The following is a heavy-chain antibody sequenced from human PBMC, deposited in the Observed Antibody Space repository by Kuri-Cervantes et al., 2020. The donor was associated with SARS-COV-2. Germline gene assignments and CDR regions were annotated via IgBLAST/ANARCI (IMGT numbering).Heavy chain of an antibody. CDR3: THGPSGNYYFDY. J-gene: IGHJ4*02. CDR2: LYWDDGR. CDR1: GFSLSASGVG. Sequence: SGPTLAKPTQPLTLPCTFSGFSLSASGVGVGWVRQPPRKALELFALLYWDDGRRYSPSLKSRLTITKDTSKNQVVLTRANMDPVDTDTYYSTHGPSGNYYFDYWGQGTMVTVSS. D-gene: IGHD1-26*01. V-gene: IGHV2-5*02.